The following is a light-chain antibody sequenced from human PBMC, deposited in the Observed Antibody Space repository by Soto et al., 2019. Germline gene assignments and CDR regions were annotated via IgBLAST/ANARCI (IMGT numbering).Light chain of an antibody. J-gene: IGKJ2*01. CDR2: GTS. Sequence: DIVLTQSPGPLSLSPGERATLSCRASQSLTRNSLAWFQQKSGQAPRLLIYGTSSRATGIPDRFSASGSGTDFTLTISRLEPDDFAVYYCHQYGSSPYTFGQGTKLEIK. CDR3: HQYGSSPYT. V-gene: IGKV3-20*01. CDR1: QSLTRNS.